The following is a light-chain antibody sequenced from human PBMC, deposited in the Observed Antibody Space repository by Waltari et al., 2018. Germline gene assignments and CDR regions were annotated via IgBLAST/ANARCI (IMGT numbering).Light chain of an antibody. CDR1: SSHISASNF. CDR2: QGR. Sequence: QSALPQPAAVSGSPSPSITISCPTTSSHISASNFDSWYQQHPGKAPQFIIYQGRNRPSGFSYRFSGSRSGNTASLTISGLQAEDEADYYCSSYPSSNTYVFGTGTKVTVL. V-gene: IGLV2-14*01. J-gene: IGLJ1*01. CDR3: SSYPSSNTYV.